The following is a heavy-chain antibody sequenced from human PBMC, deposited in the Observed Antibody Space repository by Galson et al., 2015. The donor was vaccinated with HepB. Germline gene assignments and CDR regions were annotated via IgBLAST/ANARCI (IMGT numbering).Heavy chain of an antibody. CDR3: ARGGGIMITFGGSDAFDI. CDR1: GYTFTSYY. CDR2: INPSGGST. V-gene: IGHV1-46*04. D-gene: IGHD3-16*01. Sequence: SVKVSCKASGYTFTSYYMHWVRQAPGQGLEWMGIINPSGGSTSYAQKLQGRVTMTRDTSTSTVYMELSSLRSEDTAVYYCARGGGIMITFGGSDAFDIWGQGTMVTVSS. J-gene: IGHJ3*02.